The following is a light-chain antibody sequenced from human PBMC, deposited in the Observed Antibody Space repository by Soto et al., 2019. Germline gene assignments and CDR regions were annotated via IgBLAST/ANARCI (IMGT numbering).Light chain of an antibody. Sequence: DIVMTQSPLSLPVTPGEPASISCRSSQGLLRNGYNYLAWYLQRPGQSPQPLIYLGSNRASGVPDRFSGSGSGTDFTLEISRVEADDVGVYYCMQALQTPRTFGQGTKVEIK. J-gene: IGKJ1*01. V-gene: IGKV2-28*01. CDR2: LGS. CDR1: QGLLRNGYNY. CDR3: MQALQTPRT.